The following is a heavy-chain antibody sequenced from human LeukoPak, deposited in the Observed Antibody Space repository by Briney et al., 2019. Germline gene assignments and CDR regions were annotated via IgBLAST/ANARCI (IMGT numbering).Heavy chain of an antibody. CDR3: ARHRGYSSGWYRGAFDY. D-gene: IGHD6-19*01. Sequence: GESLKISCKGSGYSFASFWVGWVRQMPGKGLEFMGIIYPGDSDTRYSPSFQGQVTISADKSISTAYLQWSSLKASDTAMYYCARHRGYSSGWYRGAFDYWGQGTLVTVSS. V-gene: IGHV5-51*01. CDR2: IYPGDSDT. CDR1: GYSFASFW. J-gene: IGHJ4*02.